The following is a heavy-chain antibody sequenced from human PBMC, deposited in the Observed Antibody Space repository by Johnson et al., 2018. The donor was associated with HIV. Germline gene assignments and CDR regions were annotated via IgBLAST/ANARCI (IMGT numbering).Heavy chain of an antibody. D-gene: IGHD6-6*01. Sequence: VQLVESGGGVVQPGRSLRLSCAASGFTFSSYGMHWVRQAPGKGLEWVSYIDSSSSTIYYADSVKGRFTISRDNAKNSLYLQMNSLRAEDTAVYYCARDYSSSGAFDIWGQGTMVTVSS. J-gene: IGHJ3*02. CDR3: ARDYSSSGAFDI. V-gene: IGHV3-48*04. CDR2: IDSSSSTI. CDR1: GFTFSSYG.